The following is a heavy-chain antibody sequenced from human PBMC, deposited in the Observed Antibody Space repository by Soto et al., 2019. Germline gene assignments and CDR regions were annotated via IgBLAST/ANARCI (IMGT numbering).Heavy chain of an antibody. J-gene: IGHJ5*02. Sequence: GGSLRLSCAASGFIFRNYGMHWVRQAPGKGLEWVAVISYDGTKKNYADSVNVRFTISRDNSKNTLYLQMNSLRAEDTAIYYCAKDRDYGGNSPLSWGQGTLVTVSS. V-gene: IGHV3-30*18. D-gene: IGHD4-17*01. CDR2: ISYDGTKK. CDR1: GFIFRNYG. CDR3: AKDRDYGGNSPLS.